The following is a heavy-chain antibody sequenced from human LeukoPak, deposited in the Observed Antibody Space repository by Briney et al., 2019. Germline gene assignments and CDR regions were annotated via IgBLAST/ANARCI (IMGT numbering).Heavy chain of an antibody. Sequence: PGRSLRLSCAASGFTFADYAMHWVRHTPGKGLEWVSGISWNSGNIDYADSVKGRFTISRDNAKNSLYLQMNSLRAEDTALYYCAKGRGYNYGYIFGYFDYWGQGTLVTVSS. D-gene: IGHD5-18*01. CDR1: GFTFADYA. J-gene: IGHJ4*02. CDR3: AKGRGYNYGYIFGYFDY. CDR2: ISWNSGNI. V-gene: IGHV3-9*01.